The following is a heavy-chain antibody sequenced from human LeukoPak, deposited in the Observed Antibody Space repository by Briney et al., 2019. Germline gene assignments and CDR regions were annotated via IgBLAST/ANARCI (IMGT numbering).Heavy chain of an antibody. Sequence: SETLSLTCAVYGGSFSGYYWRWIRQPPGKGLEWIGEINHSGSTNYNPSLKSRVTISVDTSKNQFSLKLSSVTAADTAVYYCAVGSCSSTSCPNWFDPWGQGTLVTVSS. CDR1: GGSFSGYY. V-gene: IGHV4-34*01. D-gene: IGHD2-2*01. CDR3: AVGSCSSTSCPNWFDP. CDR2: INHSGST. J-gene: IGHJ5*02.